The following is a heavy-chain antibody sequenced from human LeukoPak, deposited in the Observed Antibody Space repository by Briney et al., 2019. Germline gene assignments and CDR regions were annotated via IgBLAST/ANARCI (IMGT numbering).Heavy chain of an antibody. CDR2: IWYDGSNT. V-gene: IGHV3-33*08. Sequence: GGSLRLSCAASGFTFSSFGMHWVRQAPGKGLEWVALIWYDGSNTYYADSVKGRFTISRDDSKNTVYLQMNSLRAEDTALYYCARGFLDFDSWGQGTLVTVSS. CDR1: GFTFSSFG. J-gene: IGHJ4*02. D-gene: IGHD3-3*01. CDR3: ARGFLDFDS.